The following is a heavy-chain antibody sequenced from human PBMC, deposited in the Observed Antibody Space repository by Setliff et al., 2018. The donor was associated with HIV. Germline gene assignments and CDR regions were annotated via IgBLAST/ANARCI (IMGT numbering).Heavy chain of an antibody. V-gene: IGHV1-18*01. J-gene: IGHJ3*02. CDR3: ARMRGGHNIREGAFDI. D-gene: IGHD1-20*01. CDR2: MSTDNGNT. Sequence: GASVKVSCKASGYSFSSDGIGWVRLAPGQGLEWMGWMSTDNGNTNYAQKVQGRVTMTTDTGTRTAYMELRSLRSDDTAMYYCARMRGGHNIREGAFDIWGQGTMVT. CDR1: GYSFSSDG.